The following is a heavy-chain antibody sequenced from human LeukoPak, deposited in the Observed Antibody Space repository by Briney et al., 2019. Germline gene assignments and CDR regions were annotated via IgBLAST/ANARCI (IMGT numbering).Heavy chain of an antibody. V-gene: IGHV4-59*08. CDR3: ARQGGYIAPLAL. J-gene: IGHJ4*02. CDR1: GGSISNYY. CDR2: ISYTGNT. D-gene: IGHD6-13*01. Sequence: PSQTLSLTCPAPGGSISNYYSSWLRQPPPPPPSPIGYISYTGNTNYNPSLKSRVTISVDTSQNQFSLKLSSVTAADTAVYYCARQGGYIAPLALWGQGTLVTVSS.